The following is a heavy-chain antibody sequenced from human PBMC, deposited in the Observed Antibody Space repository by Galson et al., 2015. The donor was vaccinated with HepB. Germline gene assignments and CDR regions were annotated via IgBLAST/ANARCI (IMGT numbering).Heavy chain of an antibody. Sequence: SVKVSCKASGYTFTSYGISWVRQAPGQGLEWMGWISAYNGNTNYAQKLQGRVTMTTDTSTSTAYMELRSLRSDDTAVYYCARDYGSGSYYTPLGRSAFDIWGQGTMVTVSS. V-gene: IGHV1-18*01. J-gene: IGHJ3*02. CDR1: GYTFTSYG. CDR2: ISAYNGNT. CDR3: ARDYGSGSYYTPLGRSAFDI. D-gene: IGHD3-10*01.